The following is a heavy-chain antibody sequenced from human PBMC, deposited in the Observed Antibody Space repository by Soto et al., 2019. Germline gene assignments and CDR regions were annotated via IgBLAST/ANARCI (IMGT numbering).Heavy chain of an antibody. CDR3: AESSGWYINYFDP. CDR1: GFTFSNYG. J-gene: IGHJ5*02. CDR2: LSYDGSNK. D-gene: IGHD6-19*01. Sequence: QVQLVECGGGVVQPGRSLRLSCAASGFTFSNYGMHWVRQAPGKGLEWVAVLSYDGSNKHYADSVKGRFTISRDNSKNTLYLQINSLRTEDTAMYYCAESSGWYINYFDPWGQEPLVTVSS. V-gene: IGHV3-30*03.